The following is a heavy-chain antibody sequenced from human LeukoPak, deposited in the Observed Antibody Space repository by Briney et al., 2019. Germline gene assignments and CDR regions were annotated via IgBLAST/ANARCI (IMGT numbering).Heavy chain of an antibody. Sequence: GGSLRLSCAASGFTLSSDAMSWVRQPPGKGLEWVAGIGTGGVTTYYPDSVKGRFTISRDKSKTTLHLQMTSLRAEDTAVYYCAKDPFRRRTTVTTFYWGQGTLVTVSS. CDR1: GFTLSSDA. V-gene: IGHV3-23*01. D-gene: IGHD4-17*01. CDR2: IGTGGVTT. CDR3: AKDPFRRRTTVTTFY. J-gene: IGHJ4*02.